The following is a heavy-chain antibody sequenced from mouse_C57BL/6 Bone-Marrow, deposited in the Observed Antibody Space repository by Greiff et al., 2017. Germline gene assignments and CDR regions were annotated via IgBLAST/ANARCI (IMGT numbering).Heavy chain of an antibody. Sequence: QVHVKQPGAELVRPGTSVKLSCKASGYTFTSYWMHWVKQRPGQGLEWIGVIDPSDSYTNYNQKFKGKATLTVDTSSSTAYMQLSSLTSEDSAVYYCARGYDVLYWYFDVWGTGTTVTVSS. V-gene: IGHV1-59*01. D-gene: IGHD2-2*01. CDR1: GYTFTSYW. CDR3: ARGYDVLYWYFDV. J-gene: IGHJ1*03. CDR2: IDPSDSYT.